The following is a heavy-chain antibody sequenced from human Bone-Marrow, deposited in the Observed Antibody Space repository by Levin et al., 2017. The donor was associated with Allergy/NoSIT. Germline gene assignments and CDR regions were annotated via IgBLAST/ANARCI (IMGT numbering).Heavy chain of an antibody. CDR1: GFPVSTYG. D-gene: IGHD5-24*01. V-gene: IGHV3-33*01. CDR3: ARDFLSVAALDGFDF. Sequence: GESLKISCLASGFPVSTYGMHWVRQAPGRGLEWVALIWFDGHDKYYAESVKGRFTISRDDSKNTLYLQMNSLRAEETAVYYCARDFLSVAALDGFDFWGQGTEVTVSS. J-gene: IGHJ3*01. CDR2: IWFDGHDK.